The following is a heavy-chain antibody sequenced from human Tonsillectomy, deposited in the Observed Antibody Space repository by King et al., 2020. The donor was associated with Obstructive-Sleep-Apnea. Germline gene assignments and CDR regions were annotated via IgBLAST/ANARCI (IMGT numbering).Heavy chain of an antibody. Sequence: VQLVEFGGALVQPGGSLRLSCAASGFTFSSYWMHWVRQAPGKGLVWVSHINSDGSSTSYADSVKGRFTIDRDNAKNTLYLQMNSLRAEDTAVYFCARDRVVRGYYYYYGMDVWGQGTAVTVSS. D-gene: IGHD3-10*01. V-gene: IGHV3-74*01. J-gene: IGHJ6*02. CDR1: GFTFSSYW. CDR2: INSDGSST. CDR3: ARDRVVRGYYYYYGMDV.